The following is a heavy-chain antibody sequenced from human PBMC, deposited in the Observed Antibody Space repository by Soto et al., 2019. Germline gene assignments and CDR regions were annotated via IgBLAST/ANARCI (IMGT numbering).Heavy chain of an antibody. CDR3: AREIYGSGSSYYYYYMDV. J-gene: IGHJ6*03. D-gene: IGHD3-10*01. V-gene: IGHV4-39*07. CDR2: IYYSGST. Sequence: SGTLSLTCTVSGGSISSCGYYWGLIRQPPGKGLEWIGYIYYSGSTYYNPSLKSRVTISVDTSKNQFSLKLSSVTAADTAVYYCAREIYGSGSSYYYYYMDVWGKGTTVTVSS. CDR1: GGSISSCGYY.